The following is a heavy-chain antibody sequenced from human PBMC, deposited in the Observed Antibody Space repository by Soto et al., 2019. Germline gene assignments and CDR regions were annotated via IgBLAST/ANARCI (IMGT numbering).Heavy chain of an antibody. J-gene: IGHJ5*02. D-gene: IGHD3-3*02. CDR1: GGTFSSYT. CDR2: IIPILGIA. Sequence: QVQLVQSGAEVKKPGSSVKVSCKASGGTFSSYTISWVRQAPGQGLEWMGRIIPILGIANYAQKFQGRVTITADKSTSTAYMELSSLRSEDTAVYYCARSPSGRISRHNWFDPWGQATLVTVSS. CDR3: ARSPSGRISRHNWFDP. V-gene: IGHV1-69*02.